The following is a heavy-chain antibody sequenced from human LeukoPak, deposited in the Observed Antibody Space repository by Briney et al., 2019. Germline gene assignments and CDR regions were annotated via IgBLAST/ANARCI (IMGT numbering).Heavy chain of an antibody. D-gene: IGHD1-7*01. CDR1: GFTFRRDG. V-gene: IGHV3-23*01. Sequence: GGSLRLSCAASGFTFRRDGMSRVRQAPGKGLEWVSAISGSGGSTYYADSVKGRFTISRDNSKNTLYLQMNSLRAEDTAVYYCAKQGTGAKRYYYYYYMDVWGKGTTVTVSS. CDR3: AKQGTGAKRYYYYYYMDV. CDR2: ISGSGGST. J-gene: IGHJ6*03.